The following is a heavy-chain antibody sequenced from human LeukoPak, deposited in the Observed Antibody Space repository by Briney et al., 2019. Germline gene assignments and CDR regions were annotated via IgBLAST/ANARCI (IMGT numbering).Heavy chain of an antibody. Sequence: GGSLRLSGAASGFAFSSYEMNWFRQAPGKGLDGVSYISSIGRIIYYADSVKGSFTISRDNAKNSLYLQMNSLRAEDTAVYYCARDWGMDVWGQGTTVTVSS. V-gene: IGHV3-48*03. CDR2: ISSIGRII. CDR1: GFAFSSYE. J-gene: IGHJ6*02. CDR3: ARDWGMDV.